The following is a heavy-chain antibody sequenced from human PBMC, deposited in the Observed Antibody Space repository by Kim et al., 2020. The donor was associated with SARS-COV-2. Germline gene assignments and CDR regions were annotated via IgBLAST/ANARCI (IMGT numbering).Heavy chain of an antibody. Sequence: GGSLRLSCTASGFTFGDYTMNWFRQAPGKGLEWVGFIRRKAYGGTIEYAASVKGRFIISRDDSKSIAYLQMNSLKTEDTAVYYCTRVGDYPGDVFDIWGQGKMVPVSS. J-gene: IGHJ3*02. V-gene: IGHV3-49*03. D-gene: IGHD4-17*01. CDR2: IRRKAYGGTI. CDR1: GFTFGDYT. CDR3: TRVGDYPGDVFDI.